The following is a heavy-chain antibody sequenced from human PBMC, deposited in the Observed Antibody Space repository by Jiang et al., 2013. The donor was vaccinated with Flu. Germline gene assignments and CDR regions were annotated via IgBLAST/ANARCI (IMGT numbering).Heavy chain of an antibody. CDR3: AREGITIFGVVSEGPNYYYYGMDV. D-gene: IGHD3-3*01. CDR1: GFTFSSYS. J-gene: IGHJ6*02. CDR2: ISSSSSTI. Sequence: SGFTFSSYSMNWVRQAPGRGLEWVSYISSSSSTIYYADSVKGRFTISRDNAKNSLYLQMNSLRDEDTAVYYCAREGITIFGVVSEGPNYYYYGMDVWGQGTTVTVSS. V-gene: IGHV3-48*02.